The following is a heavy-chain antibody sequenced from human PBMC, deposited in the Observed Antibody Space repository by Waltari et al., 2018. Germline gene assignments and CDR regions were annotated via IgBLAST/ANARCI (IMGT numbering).Heavy chain of an antibody. CDR3: ARVKEAWIQLWFGWYFDL. J-gene: IGHJ2*01. CDR2: INHSGST. V-gene: IGHV4-34*01. Sequence: QVQLQQWGAGLLKPSETLSLTCAVYGGSFSGYYWSWIRQPPGKGLEWIGEINHSGSTNYIPSLKSRVTISVDTSKNQFSLKLSSVTAADTAVYYCARVKEAWIQLWFGWYFDLWGRGTLVTVSS. CDR1: GGSFSGYY. D-gene: IGHD5-18*01.